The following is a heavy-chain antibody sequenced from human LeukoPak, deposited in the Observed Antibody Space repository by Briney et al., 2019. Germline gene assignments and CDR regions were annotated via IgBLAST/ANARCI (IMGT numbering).Heavy chain of an antibody. Sequence: GASVTLSCKASGGTFSSYAISWVRQAPGQGLEWMGGIIPIFGTANYAQKFQGRVTITADESTSTAYMELSSLRSEDTAVYYCARDPGMYSSSWYGNWFDPWGQGTLVTVSS. CDR2: IIPIFGTA. CDR1: GGTFSSYA. J-gene: IGHJ5*02. D-gene: IGHD6-13*01. CDR3: ARDPGMYSSSWYGNWFDP. V-gene: IGHV1-69*13.